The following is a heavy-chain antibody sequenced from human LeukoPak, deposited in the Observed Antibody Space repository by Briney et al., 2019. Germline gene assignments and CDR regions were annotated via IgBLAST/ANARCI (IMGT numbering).Heavy chain of an antibody. CDR1: GYTFTSNY. CDR3: ATDRYSGSRGAFDI. CDR2: INPSGGST. Sequence: GASVKVSCKASGYTFTSNYMHWVRQAPGQGLEWMGLINPSGGSTIYAERFQGRIIMTRDMSTTTDYMELSSLRSEDTAVYYCATDRYSGSRGAFDIWGQGTMVTVSS. D-gene: IGHD1-26*01. V-gene: IGHV1-46*01. J-gene: IGHJ3*02.